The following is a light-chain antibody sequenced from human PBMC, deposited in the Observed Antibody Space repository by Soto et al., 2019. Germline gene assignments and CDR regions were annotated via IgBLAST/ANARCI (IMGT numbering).Light chain of an antibody. CDR1: SSDVGGYNY. CDR2: EVS. J-gene: IGLJ2*01. Sequence: QSALTQPASVSGSPGQSITISCTGTSSDVGGYNYVSWYQQHPGKAPKLMTYEVSNRPSGVSNRFSGSKSGNTASLTISGLQAEDEADYYCSSYTSSSTLEGVFGGGTKVTVL. V-gene: IGLV2-14*01. CDR3: SSYTSSSTLEGV.